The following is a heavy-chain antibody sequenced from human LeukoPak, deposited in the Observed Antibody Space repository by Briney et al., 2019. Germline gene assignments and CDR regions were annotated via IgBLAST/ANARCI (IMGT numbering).Heavy chain of an antibody. CDR2: IYTSGST. D-gene: IGHD3-9*01. Sequence: PSETLSLTCTVSGGSISSYYRSWIRQPPGKGLEWIGYIYTSGSTNYNPSLKSRVTISVDTSKNQFSLKLSSVTAADTAVYYCARLVMYYDILTGYLSNYYYMDVWGKGTTVTVSS. V-gene: IGHV4-4*09. J-gene: IGHJ6*03. CDR1: GGSISSYY. CDR3: ARLVMYYDILTGYLSNYYYMDV.